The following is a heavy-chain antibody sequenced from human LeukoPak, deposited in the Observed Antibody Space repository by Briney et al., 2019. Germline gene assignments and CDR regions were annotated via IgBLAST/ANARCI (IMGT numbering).Heavy chain of an antibody. CDR1: GFTFSSYS. J-gene: IGHJ4*02. V-gene: IGHV3-21*01. D-gene: IGHD6-19*01. CDR3: ARELAVAGFCDY. CDR2: ISSSSSYI. Sequence: EGSLRLSCAASGFTFSSYSMNWVRQAPGKGLEWVSSISSSSSYIYYADSVKGRFTISRDNAKNSLYLQMNSLRAGDTAVYYCARELAVAGFCDYWGQGTLVTVSS.